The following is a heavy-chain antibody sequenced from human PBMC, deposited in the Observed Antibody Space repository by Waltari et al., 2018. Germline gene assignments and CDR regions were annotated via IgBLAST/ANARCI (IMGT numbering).Heavy chain of an antibody. D-gene: IGHD6-19*01. J-gene: IGHJ1*01. V-gene: IGHV3-30-3*01. Sequence: QVQLVESGGGVVQHGRSLRLSCAASGFTFSSYAMHWVRQAPGKGLEWVAVISYDGSNKYYAYSVKGRFTISRDNSKNTLYLQMNSLRAEDTAVYYCARVRSSGWYSEYFQHWGQGTLVTVSS. CDR3: ARVRSSGWYSEYFQH. CDR2: ISYDGSNK. CDR1: GFTFSSYA.